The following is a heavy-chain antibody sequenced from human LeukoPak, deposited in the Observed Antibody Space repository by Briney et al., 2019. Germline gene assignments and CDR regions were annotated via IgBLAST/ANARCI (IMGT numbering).Heavy chain of an antibody. CDR3: AREGDGGSTSCYLDY. D-gene: IGHD2-2*01. CDR1: GFTFSSYS. Sequence: GGSLRLSCAASGFTFSSYSMNWVRQAPGKGLEWVAVISYDGSNKYYADSVKGRFTISRDNSKNTLYLQMNSLRAEDTAVYYCAREGDGGSTSCYLDYWGQGTLVTVSS. J-gene: IGHJ4*02. V-gene: IGHV3-30*03. CDR2: ISYDGSNK.